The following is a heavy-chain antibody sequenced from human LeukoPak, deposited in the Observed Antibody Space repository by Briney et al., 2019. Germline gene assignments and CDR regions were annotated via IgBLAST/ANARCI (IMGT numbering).Heavy chain of an antibody. CDR3: ASSYSSSSSFDY. D-gene: IGHD6-6*01. CDR1: GGSISSYY. V-gene: IGHV4-59*01. J-gene: IGHJ4*02. Sequence: KSSETLSLTCTVSGGSISSYYWSWIRQPPGKGLEWIGYIYYSGSTNYNPSLKSRVTISVDTSKNQFSLKLSSVTAADTAVYYCASSYSSSSSFDYWGQGTLVTVSS. CDR2: IYYSGST.